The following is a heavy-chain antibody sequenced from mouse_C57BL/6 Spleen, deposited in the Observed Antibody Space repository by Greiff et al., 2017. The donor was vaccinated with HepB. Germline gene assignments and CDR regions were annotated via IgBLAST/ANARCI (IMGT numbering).Heavy chain of an antibody. CDR1: GYSITSGYY. D-gene: IGHD1-1*01. Sequence: VQLQQSGPGLVKPSQSLSLTCSVTGYSITSGYYWNWIRQFPGNKLEWMGYISYDGSNNYNPSLKNRISITRDTSKNQFFLKLNSVTTEDTATYYCANYGRYYFDYWGQGTTLTVSS. CDR2: ISYDGSN. CDR3: ANYGRYYFDY. J-gene: IGHJ2*01. V-gene: IGHV3-6*01.